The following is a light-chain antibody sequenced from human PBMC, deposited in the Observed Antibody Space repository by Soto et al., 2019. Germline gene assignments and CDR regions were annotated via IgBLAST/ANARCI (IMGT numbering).Light chain of an antibody. CDR1: RNINTY. CDR2: GAS. J-gene: IGKJ3*01. CDR3: QQTSSGAFP. Sequence: DIQMAQSPSSLSASVGDTITITCRASRNINTYLNWYQQKPGKAPKLLIFGASSLQSGVPSRFSGSGSRTAFTLTINSLQPEYFAAYCCQQTSSGAFPFGPGTKVDIK. V-gene: IGKV1-39*01.